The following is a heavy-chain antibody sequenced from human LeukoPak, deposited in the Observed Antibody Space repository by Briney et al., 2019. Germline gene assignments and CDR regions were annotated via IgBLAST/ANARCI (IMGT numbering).Heavy chain of an antibody. V-gene: IGHV4-61*02. J-gene: IGHJ6*03. CDR2: IYTSGST. CDR3: ARTTEGGYTYDYFYYYYMDV. D-gene: IGHD5-18*01. CDR1: GGSISSGSYY. Sequence: SQTLSLTCTVSGGSISSGSYYWSWIRQPAGKGLEWIGRIYTSGSTNYNPSLKSRVTISVDTSKNQFSLKLSSVTAADTAVYYCARTTEGGYTYDYFYYYYMDVWGKGTTVTISS.